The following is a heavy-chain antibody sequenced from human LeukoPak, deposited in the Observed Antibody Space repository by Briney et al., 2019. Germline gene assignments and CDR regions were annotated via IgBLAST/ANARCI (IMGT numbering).Heavy chain of an antibody. D-gene: IGHD6-19*01. CDR3: ARGRVGSGWYIPFEY. Sequence: GGSLRLSCKGSGYTFTSYWIGWVRQAPGRGPEWVSYIGSTSNIIYYADSVKGRFTISRDNANNILHLQMNSLRDEDTAIYYCARGRVGSGWYIPFEYWGQGTLVTVSS. CDR1: GYTFTSYW. CDR2: IGSTSNII. J-gene: IGHJ4*02. V-gene: IGHV3-48*02.